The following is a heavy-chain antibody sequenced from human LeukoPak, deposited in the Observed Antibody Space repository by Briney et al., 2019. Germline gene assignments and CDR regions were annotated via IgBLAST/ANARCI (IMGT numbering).Heavy chain of an antibody. CDR3: AKDNWQRLVRGYYGMDV. D-gene: IGHD6-13*01. Sequence: GASLRLSCAASGNTIESYGMHWVRQAPGKGLDWVAVVSYDGSKKYYADSVKVRFTISRDNSKNTVYLQMNSLRAEDTAIYYCAKDNWQRLVRGYYGMDVWGQGTTVTVSS. J-gene: IGHJ6*02. CDR1: GNTIESYG. V-gene: IGHV3-30*18. CDR2: VSYDGSKK.